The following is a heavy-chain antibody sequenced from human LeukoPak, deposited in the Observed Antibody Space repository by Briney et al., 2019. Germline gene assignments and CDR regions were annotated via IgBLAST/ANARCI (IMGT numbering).Heavy chain of an antibody. CDR2: FGSDGKT. D-gene: IGHD2-8*02. V-gene: IGHV3-23*01. Sequence: GGSLRLSCAASGPTLSVYAISWVRQAPGKGLEWVSGFGSDGKTHYAESVQGRFAISRYPTKTTLYLHMNNMGTEDTSHYYCGRDLHYWAAMDVWGQGTTVTVSS. CDR3: GRDLHYWAAMDV. CDR1: GPTLSVYA. J-gene: IGHJ6*02.